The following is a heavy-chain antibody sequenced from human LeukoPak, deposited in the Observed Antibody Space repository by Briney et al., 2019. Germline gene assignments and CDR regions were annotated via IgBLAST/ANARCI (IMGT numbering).Heavy chain of an antibody. Sequence: GGSLRLSCAASGFTFSSYSMNWVRQAPGKGLEWVSSISSSSSYIYYADSVKGWFTISRDNSKNTLFLQMSSLRADDTAIYYCAKHYDISGYYPYWGQGTLVTVSS. J-gene: IGHJ4*02. V-gene: IGHV3-21*04. D-gene: IGHD3-22*01. CDR3: AKHYDISGYYPY. CDR1: GFTFSSYS. CDR2: ISSSSSYI.